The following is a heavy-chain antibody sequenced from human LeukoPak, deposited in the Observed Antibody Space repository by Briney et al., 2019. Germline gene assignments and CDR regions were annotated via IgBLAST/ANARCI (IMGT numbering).Heavy chain of an antibody. Sequence: PGGSLRLSCEISGFSVSVNYINWVRQAPGKGLEWVSVIHTDGTKYYADSVKGRFTISRDNSKNTLYLQMNSLRAEDTAVYYCARDIAAAGFDPWGQGTLVTVSS. CDR2: IHTDGTK. J-gene: IGHJ5*02. V-gene: IGHV3-53*05. CDR3: ARDIAAAGFDP. D-gene: IGHD6-13*01. CDR1: GFSVSVNY.